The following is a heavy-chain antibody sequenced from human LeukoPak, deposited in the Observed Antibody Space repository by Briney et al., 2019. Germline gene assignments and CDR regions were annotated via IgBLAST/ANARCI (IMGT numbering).Heavy chain of an antibody. CDR3: ARGSYGDLY. CDR1: GFTFSSYA. J-gene: IGHJ4*02. Sequence: GRSLRLSCAASGFTFSSYAMHWVRQAPGKGLEWVAVISYDGSQKNYADSVKGRFTISRDNSKNTLYLQMSSLRAEDTAVDYCARGSYGDLYWGQGTLVTVSS. CDR2: ISYDGSQK. D-gene: IGHD4-17*01. V-gene: IGHV3-30*04.